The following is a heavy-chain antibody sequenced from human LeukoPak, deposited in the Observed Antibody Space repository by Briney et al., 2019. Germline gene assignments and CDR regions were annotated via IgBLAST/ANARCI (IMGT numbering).Heavy chain of an antibody. CDR1: GGSISTSTYY. V-gene: IGHV4-39*01. Sequence: PSETLSLTCTVSGGSISTSTYYWGWIRQPSGKGLEWIGSISYSGSTYNNPSLKSRVTISVDTSKNQFSLKLSSVTAPDTAVYYCARRVYSGSYNWYFDLWGRGTLVTVSS. J-gene: IGHJ2*01. CDR3: ARRVYSGSYNWYFDL. CDR2: ISYSGST. D-gene: IGHD1-26*01.